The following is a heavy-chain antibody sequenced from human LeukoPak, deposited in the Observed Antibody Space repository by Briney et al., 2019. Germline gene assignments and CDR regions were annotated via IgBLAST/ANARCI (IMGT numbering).Heavy chain of an antibody. CDR2: ISSSSSYI. V-gene: IGHV3-21*01. J-gene: IGHJ6*02. CDR1: GFTFSTYS. Sequence: GGSLRLSCAASGFTFSTYSMNWVRQAPGKGLEWVSSISSSSSYIYHADSVKGRFTISRDNAKNSLYLQMNSLRAEDTAVYYCARDYGSGSYGYGMDVWGQGTTATVSS. CDR3: ARDYGSGSYGYGMDV. D-gene: IGHD3-10*01.